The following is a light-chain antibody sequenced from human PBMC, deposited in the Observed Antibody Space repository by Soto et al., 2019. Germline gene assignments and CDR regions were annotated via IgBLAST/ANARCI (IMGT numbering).Light chain of an antibody. Sequence: QSVLTQPPSASGTPGQRVTISCSGSSSNVGGNPVNWYQHVPTTAPKLLIYTNTQRPSGVPDRFSGSKSGTSASLAISGLQSEDEADYYCQSHDRDLNVDLFGSGTKVTV. CDR3: QSHDRDLNVDL. CDR2: TNT. J-gene: IGLJ1*01. V-gene: IGLV1-44*01. CDR1: SSNVGGNP.